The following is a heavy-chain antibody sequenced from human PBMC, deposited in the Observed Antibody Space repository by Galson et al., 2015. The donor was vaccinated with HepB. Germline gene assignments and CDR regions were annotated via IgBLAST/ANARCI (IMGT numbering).Heavy chain of an antibody. CDR1: GLTFSSCR. CDR3: ARDPFIVVAGTDAFDI. D-gene: IGHD2-15*01. Sequence: SLRLSCAAYGLTFSSCRMHWVRQAPGKGLVWVSRINSDGSSTRYADSVKGRFSISRDNAKNTLYLQMNSLRAEDTAVYYCARDPFIVVAGTDAFDIWGQGTMVTVSS. V-gene: IGHV3-74*01. J-gene: IGHJ3*02. CDR2: INSDGSST.